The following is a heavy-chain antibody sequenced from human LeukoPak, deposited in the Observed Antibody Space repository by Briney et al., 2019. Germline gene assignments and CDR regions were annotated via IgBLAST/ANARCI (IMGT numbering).Heavy chain of an antibody. J-gene: IGHJ6*02. CDR2: ISYDGSNN. CDR1: GFTFSSYG. V-gene: IGHV3-30*03. D-gene: IGHD5-24*01. Sequence: PGGSLRLSCAASGFTFSSYGMHWVRQAPGKGLEWVAVISYDGSNNYYADSVKGRFTISRDNSKNTLYLEMNSLRPEDTAVYYCARDLIVPTILNSYYYAMDVWGQGTAVIVSS. CDR3: ARDLIVPTILNSYYYAMDV.